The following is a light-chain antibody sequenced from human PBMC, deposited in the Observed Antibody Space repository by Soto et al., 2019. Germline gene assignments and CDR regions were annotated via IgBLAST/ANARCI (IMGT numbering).Light chain of an antibody. J-gene: IGKJ5*01. Sequence: EILMTQSPATLSVSPGETVTFSCRASRSVSNRLAWYQHKPGQAPRLLIYDASNRATGIPARFSGSGSGTDFTLTISSLEPDDFAVYYCQQRADWPITFGQGTRLE. CDR2: DAS. CDR3: QQRADWPIT. V-gene: IGKV3-11*01. CDR1: RSVSNR.